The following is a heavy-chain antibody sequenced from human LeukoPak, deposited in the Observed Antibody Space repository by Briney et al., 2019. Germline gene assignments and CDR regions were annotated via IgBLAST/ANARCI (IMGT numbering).Heavy chain of an antibody. CDR1: GFTFSSYG. D-gene: IGHD5-12*01. Sequence: PGRSLRLSCAASGFTFSSYGMHWVRQAPGKGLEWVAVISYDGSNKYYADSVKGRFTISRDNSKNTLYLQMNRLRAEDTAVYYCAKDLRRLRFSYYYGMDVWGQGTTVTVSS. CDR3: AKDLRRLRFSYYYGMDV. J-gene: IGHJ6*02. CDR2: ISYDGSNK. V-gene: IGHV3-30*18.